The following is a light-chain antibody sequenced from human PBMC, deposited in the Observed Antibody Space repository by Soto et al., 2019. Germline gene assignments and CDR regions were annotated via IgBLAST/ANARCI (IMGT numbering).Light chain of an antibody. CDR2: AAS. V-gene: IGKV1-39*01. CDR3: QQSYRTPS. CDR1: QSISSY. Sequence: DIPMTQSPSSLSASVGDRVTITCRASQSISSYLTWYQQKPGKAPKLLIYAASSLQSGVPSRFSGSGSGTDFTLTISSLQPEDFATYYCQQSYRTPSFGPGTKVDIK. J-gene: IGKJ3*01.